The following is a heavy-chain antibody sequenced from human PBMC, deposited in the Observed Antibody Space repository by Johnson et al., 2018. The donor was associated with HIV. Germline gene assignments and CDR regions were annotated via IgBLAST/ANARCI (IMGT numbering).Heavy chain of an antibody. CDR2: IYSGGNT. Sequence: VQLVESGGGLIQPGGSLRLSCAASGFTVSSNYMSWVRQAPGKGLEWVSVIYSGGNTYYADSVKGRFTISRDNSKNTLYLQMNSLRAEDTAVYYCARAGYYYDSSGIFIPQDAFDIWGQGTMVTVSS. CDR1: GFTVSSNY. V-gene: IGHV3-66*03. D-gene: IGHD3-22*01. J-gene: IGHJ3*02. CDR3: ARAGYYYDSSGIFIPQDAFDI.